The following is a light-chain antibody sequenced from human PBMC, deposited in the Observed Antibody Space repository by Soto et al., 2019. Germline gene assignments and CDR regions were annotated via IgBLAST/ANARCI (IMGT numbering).Light chain of an antibody. CDR3: QQLSNWPPYT. CDR2: DAS. V-gene: IGKV3-11*01. J-gene: IGKJ2*01. CDR1: QSVSSY. Sequence: EIVLPQSPAPLSLSPGERATLSCRASQSVSSYLAWYQQKPGQAPRLLIYDASNRATGIPARFSGSGSGTDFTLTISSLEPEDFAVYYCQQLSNWPPYTFGQGTKLEIK.